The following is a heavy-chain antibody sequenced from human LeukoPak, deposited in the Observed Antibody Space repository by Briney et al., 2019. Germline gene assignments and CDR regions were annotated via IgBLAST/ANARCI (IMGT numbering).Heavy chain of an antibody. V-gene: IGHV1-2*02. CDR2: INPNSGGT. CDR1: GYTFTGYY. J-gene: IGHJ4*02. D-gene: IGHD5-24*01. CDR3: ARGTRWLQPYYFDY. Sequence: ASVKVPCKASGYTFTGYYMHWVRQAPGQGLEWMGWINPNSGGTNYAQKFQGRVTMTRDTSISTAYMELSRLRSDDTAVYYCARGTRWLQPYYFDYWGQGTLVTVSS.